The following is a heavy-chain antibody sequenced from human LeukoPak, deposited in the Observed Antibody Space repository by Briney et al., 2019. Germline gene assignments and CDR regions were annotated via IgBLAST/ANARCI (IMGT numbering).Heavy chain of an antibody. CDR3: ASMYFSQYLQH. CDR1: GFAVSNNY. Sequence: PGGSLRLSCAASGFAVSNNYMSWVRQAPGKGLEWVSVIYSGGSTYYADSVKGRFTISRDNSKNTLYLQMNSLRAEDTAVYYCASMYFSQYLQHWGQGTLVTVSS. V-gene: IGHV3-53*01. J-gene: IGHJ1*01. D-gene: IGHD2-8*01. CDR2: IYSGGST.